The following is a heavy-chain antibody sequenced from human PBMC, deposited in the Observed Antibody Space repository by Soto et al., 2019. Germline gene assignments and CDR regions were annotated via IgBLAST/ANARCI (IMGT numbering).Heavy chain of an antibody. J-gene: IGHJ6*02. CDR1: GFTFSSYA. CDR2: ISGSGGST. D-gene: IGHD3-3*01. CDR3: AKDQSARGYDFCSGYYTYYGMDV. V-gene: IGHV3-23*01. Sequence: EVQLLESGGGLVQPGGSLRLSCAASGFTFSSYAMSWVRQAPGKGLEWVSAISGSGGSTYYVDSVKGRFTISRDTSKNTLYLQMNSLRDEDTAVYYCAKDQSARGYDFCSGYYTYYGMDVWGQGTTVTVSS.